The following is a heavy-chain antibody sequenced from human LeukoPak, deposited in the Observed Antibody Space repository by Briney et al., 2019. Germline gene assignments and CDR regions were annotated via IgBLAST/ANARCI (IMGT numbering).Heavy chain of an antibody. V-gene: IGHV4-59*01. Sequence: PSXXLSLTCTVSGGSISSYYWSWLRQPPGKGLEWIGYISYSGSTNYNPSLKSGVSISVDTYKNKFSQKRSSVTAADTAVYYCARSSSAHYYDSSGYLPSHFDYWGQGTLVTVSS. CDR2: ISYSGST. CDR3: ARSSSAHYYDSSGYLPSHFDY. D-gene: IGHD3-22*01. J-gene: IGHJ4*02. CDR1: GGSISSYY.